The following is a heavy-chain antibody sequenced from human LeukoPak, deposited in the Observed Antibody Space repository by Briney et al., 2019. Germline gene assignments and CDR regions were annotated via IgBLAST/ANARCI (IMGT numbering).Heavy chain of an antibody. J-gene: IGHJ5*02. CDR3: AISTRFLEWLPSGWFDP. D-gene: IGHD3-3*01. V-gene: IGHV1-8*03. Sequence: ASVKVSCKASGYTFTSYDINWVRQATGQGLEWMGWMNPNSGNTGYAQKFQGRVTITRNTSISTAYMELSSLRSEDTAVYYCAISTRFLEWLPSGWFDPWGQGTLVTVSS. CDR1: GYTFTSYD. CDR2: MNPNSGNT.